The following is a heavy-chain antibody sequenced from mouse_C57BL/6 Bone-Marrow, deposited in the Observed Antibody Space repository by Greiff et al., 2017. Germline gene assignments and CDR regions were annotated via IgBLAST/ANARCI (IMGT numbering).Heavy chain of an antibody. CDR3: ARQDGNYERFAY. J-gene: IGHJ3*01. CDR2: ISSGGSYT. D-gene: IGHD2-1*01. CDR1: GFTFSSYG. Sequence: EVHLVESGGDLVKPGGSLKLSCAASGFTFSSYGMSWVRQTPDKRLEWVATISSGGSYTYYPDSVKGRFTISRDNAKNTLYLQMSSLKSEDTAMYYCARQDGNYERFAYWGQGTLVTVSA. V-gene: IGHV5-6*01.